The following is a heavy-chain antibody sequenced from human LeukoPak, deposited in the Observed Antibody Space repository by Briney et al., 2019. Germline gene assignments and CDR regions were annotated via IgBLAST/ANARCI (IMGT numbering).Heavy chain of an antibody. J-gene: IGHJ5*02. D-gene: IGHD1-1*01. V-gene: IGHV1-69*05. CDR1: GGTFSSYA. CDR3: AIETGTPGGWFDP. CDR2: IIPIFGTA. Sequence: SVKVPCKASGGTFSSYAISWVRQAPGQGLEWMGGIIPIFGTANYAQKFQGRVTITTDESTCTAYMELSSLRSEDTAVYYCAIETGTPGGWFDPWGQGTLVTVSS.